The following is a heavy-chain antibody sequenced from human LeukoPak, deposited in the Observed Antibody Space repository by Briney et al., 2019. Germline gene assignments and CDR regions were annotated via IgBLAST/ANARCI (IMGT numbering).Heavy chain of an antibody. Sequence: SETLSLTCTVYGGSISSSSYYRGWIRQPPGKWLEWIGSIYYTGSTYYNPSLKSQVTISVDTSKNPFSLKLTSVTAADTAVYYCARLDYDFWSGSARWFDPWGQGTLVTVSS. CDR1: GGSISSSSYY. D-gene: IGHD3-3*01. CDR3: ARLDYDFWSGSARWFDP. CDR2: IYYTGST. J-gene: IGHJ5*02. V-gene: IGHV4-39*01.